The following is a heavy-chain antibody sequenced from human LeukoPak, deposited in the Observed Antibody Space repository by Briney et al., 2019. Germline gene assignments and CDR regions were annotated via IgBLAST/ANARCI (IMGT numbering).Heavy chain of an antibody. CDR1: GFTFSSYG. V-gene: IGHV3-33*01. Sequence: PGRSLGLSCAASGFTFSSYGMHWVRQAPGKGLEWVAVIWYDGSNKYYADSVKGRFTISRDNSKNTLYLQMNSLRAEDTAVYYCARVGPRSYGDYYYDYWGQGTLVTVSS. CDR3: ARVGPRSYGDYYYDY. CDR2: IWYDGSNK. J-gene: IGHJ4*02. D-gene: IGHD4-17*01.